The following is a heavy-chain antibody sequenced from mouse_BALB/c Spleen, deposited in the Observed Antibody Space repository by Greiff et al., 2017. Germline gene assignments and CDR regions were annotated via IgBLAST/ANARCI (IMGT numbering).Heavy chain of an antibody. J-gene: IGHJ3*01. V-gene: IGHV14-4*02. CDR3: NYGYYGGFAY. CDR1: GFNIKDYY. D-gene: IGHD2-3*01. Sequence: EVKLVESGAELVRSGASVKLSCTASGFNIKDYYMHWVKQRPEQGLEWIGWIDPENGDTEYAPKFQGKATMTADTSSNTAYLQLSSLTSEDTAVYYCNYGYYGGFAYWGQGTLVTVSA. CDR2: IDPENGDT.